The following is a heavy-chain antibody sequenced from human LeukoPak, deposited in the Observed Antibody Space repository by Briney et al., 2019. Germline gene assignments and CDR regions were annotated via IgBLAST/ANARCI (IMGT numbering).Heavy chain of an antibody. D-gene: IGHD1-1*01. CDR3: AKPSSTDTYYYYYYMDV. Sequence: GGSLRLSCAASGFTFSSYGMSWVRQAPGKGLEWVSAISGSGGSTYYADSVKGRFTISRDNSKNTLYLQMNSLRAEDTAVYYCAKPSSTDTYYYYYYMDVWGKGTTVTISS. J-gene: IGHJ6*03. CDR2: ISGSGGST. CDR1: GFTFSSYG. V-gene: IGHV3-23*01.